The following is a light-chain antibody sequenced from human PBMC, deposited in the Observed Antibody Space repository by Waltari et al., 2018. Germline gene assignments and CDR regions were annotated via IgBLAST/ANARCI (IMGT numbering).Light chain of an antibody. CDR1: QLGDKY. CDR3: QAWDSSTYV. J-gene: IGLJ1*01. Sequence: SYELTQPPSVSVSPGQTASITCSGAQLGDKYACWYQQKPGQSTLLVIYEDSKRPAGIPGRFSGSNAGNTATLTISGTQAMDEADYYCQAWDSSTYVFGTGTKVTVL. CDR2: EDS. V-gene: IGLV3-1*01.